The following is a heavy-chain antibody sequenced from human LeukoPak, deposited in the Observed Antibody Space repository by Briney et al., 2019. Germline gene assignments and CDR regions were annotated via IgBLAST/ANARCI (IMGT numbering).Heavy chain of an antibody. CDR1: GFTFSDYA. Sequence: GGSLRLSCAASGFTFSDYAMSWVRQAPGKGLEWVSGISDSGRSPYYTDSVKGRCTISRDNSKNTVSLQINNLRTEDTVVYFCARHDSFIPFWGQGTLVTVTS. CDR2: ISDSGRSP. J-gene: IGHJ4*02. D-gene: IGHD3-16*02. CDR3: ARHDSFIPF. V-gene: IGHV3-23*01.